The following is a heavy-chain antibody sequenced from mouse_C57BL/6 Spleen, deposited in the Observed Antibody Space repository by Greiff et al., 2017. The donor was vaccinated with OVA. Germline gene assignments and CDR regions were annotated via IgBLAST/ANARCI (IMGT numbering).Heavy chain of an antibody. CDR3: ARGGYYGSSSYWYFDV. D-gene: IGHD1-1*01. CDR1: GYSFTDYN. V-gene: IGHV1-39*01. J-gene: IGHJ1*03. Sequence: VQLKESGPELVKPGASVKISCKASGYSFTDYNMNWVKQSNGQSLEWIGVINPNYGTTSYNQKFKGKATLTVDQSSSTAYMPLNSLTSEDSAVYYCARGGYYGSSSYWYFDVWGTGTTVTVSS. CDR2: INPNYGTT.